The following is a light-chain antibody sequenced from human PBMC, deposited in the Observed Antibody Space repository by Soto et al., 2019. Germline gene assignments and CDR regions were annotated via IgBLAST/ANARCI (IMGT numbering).Light chain of an antibody. Sequence: DIQMTQSPSSLSASVGDRVTITCRASQNIANYLNWYQQKPGKAPNLLIYAASSLQSGVPSRFSGGGSGTDFTLTISSLQPEDFATYYCQHSYTTPITFGQGTRLEIK. CDR3: QHSYTTPIT. V-gene: IGKV1-39*01. J-gene: IGKJ5*01. CDR1: QNIANY. CDR2: AAS.